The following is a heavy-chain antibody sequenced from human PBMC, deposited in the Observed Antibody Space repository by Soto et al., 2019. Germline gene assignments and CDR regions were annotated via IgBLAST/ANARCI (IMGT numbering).Heavy chain of an antibody. CDR2: IYYSGST. Sequence: SETLSLTCTVSGGSISSSSYYWGWIRQPPGKGLEWIGSIYYSGSTYYNPSLKSRVTISVDTSKNQFSLKLSSVTAADTAVYYCASSYYDFWSGYWGPFDYWGQGTLVTVSS. V-gene: IGHV4-39*01. CDR1: GGSISSSSYY. D-gene: IGHD3-3*01. J-gene: IGHJ4*02. CDR3: ASSYYDFWSGYWGPFDY.